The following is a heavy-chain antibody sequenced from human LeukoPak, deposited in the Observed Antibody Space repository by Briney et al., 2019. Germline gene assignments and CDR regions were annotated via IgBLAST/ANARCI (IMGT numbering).Heavy chain of an antibody. CDR3: ARAYIRRTSCRLHY. J-gene: IGHJ4*02. CDR1: GGSFSGYY. Sequence: PSETLSLTCAVYGGSFSGYYWSWIRQPPGKGLEWIGEINHSGSTNYNPSLKSRVTISVDTSKNQFSLKLSSVTAADTAVDYCARAYIRRTSCRLHYWCQGTLVTVSS. V-gene: IGHV4-34*01. D-gene: IGHD2-2*01. CDR2: INHSGST.